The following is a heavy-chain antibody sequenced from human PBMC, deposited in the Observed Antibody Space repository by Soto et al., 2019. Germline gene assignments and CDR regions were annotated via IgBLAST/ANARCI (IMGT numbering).Heavy chain of an antibody. CDR2: ISAYNGNT. Sequence: QVQLVQSGAEVKKPGASVKVSCKASGYTFTSYGISWVRQAPGQGLEWMGWISAYNGNTNYAQKLQGRVTMTTDTSASTAYRELRSLRCDDTAVYYCARDHSSSWYARGGFDYWGQGTLVTVSS. D-gene: IGHD6-13*01. CDR3: ARDHSSSWYARGGFDY. V-gene: IGHV1-18*01. J-gene: IGHJ4*02. CDR1: GYTFTSYG.